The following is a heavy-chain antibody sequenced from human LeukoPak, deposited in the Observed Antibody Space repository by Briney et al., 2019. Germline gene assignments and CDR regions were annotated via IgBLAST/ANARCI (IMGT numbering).Heavy chain of an antibody. CDR1: GFTFDDYA. Sequence: PGGSLRLSCAASGFTFDDYAMHWVRQAPGKGLEWVSVISWNSGSIGYADSVKGRFTISRDNAKNSLYLQMNSLRAEDTALYYCAKDIAAGGGNTLFDYWGQGTLVTVSS. CDR3: AKDIAAGGGNTLFDY. V-gene: IGHV3-9*01. CDR2: ISWNSGSI. J-gene: IGHJ4*02. D-gene: IGHD4-23*01.